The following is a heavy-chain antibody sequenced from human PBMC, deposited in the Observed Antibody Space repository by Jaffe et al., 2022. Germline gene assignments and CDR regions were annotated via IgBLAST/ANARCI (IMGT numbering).Heavy chain of an antibody. V-gene: IGHV4-34*01. D-gene: IGHD6-13*01. CDR2: INHSGST. Sequence: QVQLQQWGAGLLKPSETLSLTCAVYGGSFSGYYWSWIRQPPGKGLEWIGEINHSGSTNYNPSLKSRVTISVDTSKNQFSLKLSSVTAADTAVYYCAREPGYSSSWYVGLGGWFDPWGQGTLVTVSS. J-gene: IGHJ5*02. CDR1: GGSFSGYY. CDR3: AREPGYSSSWYVGLGGWFDP.